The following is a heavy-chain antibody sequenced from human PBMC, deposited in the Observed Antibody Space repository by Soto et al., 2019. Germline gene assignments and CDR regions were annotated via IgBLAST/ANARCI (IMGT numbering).Heavy chain of an antibody. CDR2: IIGSGGST. CDR1: GFTFSSYA. V-gene: IGHV3-23*01. CDR3: AKDYYDSSGYAPFDY. Sequence: GSLRLSCAAAGFTFSSYAMSWVRQAPGKGLEWVSAIIGSGGSTYYADSVKGRFTISRDNSKNTLYLQMNSLRAEDTAVYYCAKDYYDSSGYAPFDYWGQGTLVTVSS. D-gene: IGHD3-22*01. J-gene: IGHJ4*02.